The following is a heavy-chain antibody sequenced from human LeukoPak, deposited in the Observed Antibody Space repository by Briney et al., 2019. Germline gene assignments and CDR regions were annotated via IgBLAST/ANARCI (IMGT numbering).Heavy chain of an antibody. CDR2: ISPDGRDP. J-gene: IGHJ4*01. V-gene: IGHV3-7*03. CDR1: GFSFSGYW. D-gene: IGHD2-21*01. Sequence: GGSLRLSCEASGFSFSGYWMGGVRQAPGKGLEWLANISPDGRDPFYVDFCEGRFTISRDNVKRSIFLEMNSPRARGTVVDFCGRRGGKACVGLGGQGTLVTVSS. CDR3: GRRGGKACVGL.